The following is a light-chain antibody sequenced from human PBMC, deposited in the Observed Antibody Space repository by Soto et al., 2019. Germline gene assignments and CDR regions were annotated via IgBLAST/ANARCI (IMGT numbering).Light chain of an antibody. CDR1: QGISNH. CDR2: AAS. CDR3: HQYNSYPLT. J-gene: IGKJ4*01. Sequence: DIQMTQSPSSLSASVGDRVTITCRASQGISNHLAWFQQKPGKAPKSLFYAASTLHSGVPSRFSGSESGTNFTLTISSLQPEDFATYYCHQYNSYPLTFGGGTTVEIK. V-gene: IGKV1-16*01.